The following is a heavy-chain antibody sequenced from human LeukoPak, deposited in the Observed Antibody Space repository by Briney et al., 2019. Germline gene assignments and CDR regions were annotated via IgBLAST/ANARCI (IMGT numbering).Heavy chain of an antibody. D-gene: IGHD3-9*01. Sequence: AASVKVSCKASGGTFSSYAISWVRQAPGQGLEWMGIINPSGGSTSYAQKFQGRVTMTRDTSTSTVYMDLSSLRSEDTAVYYCARGKQNPHEYYDILTGYDYFDYWGQGTLVTVSS. CDR1: GGTFSSYA. V-gene: IGHV1-46*01. J-gene: IGHJ4*02. CDR3: ARGKQNPHEYYDILTGYDYFDY. CDR2: INPSGGST.